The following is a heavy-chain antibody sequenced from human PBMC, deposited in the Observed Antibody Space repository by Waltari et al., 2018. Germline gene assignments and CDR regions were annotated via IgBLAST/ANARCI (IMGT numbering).Heavy chain of an antibody. D-gene: IGHD6-19*01. Sequence: QVQLVQSGAEVKKPGASVKVSCKVSGYTLTELSMHWVRQAPGKGLEWMGGFDPEDGETIYAQKFQGRVTMTEDTSTDTAYMELSSLRSEDTAVYYCATAPTPSRSSGTWRKFNDAFDIWGQGTMVTVSS. V-gene: IGHV1-24*01. J-gene: IGHJ3*02. CDR2: FDPEDGET. CDR3: ATAPTPSRSSGTWRKFNDAFDI. CDR1: GYTLTELS.